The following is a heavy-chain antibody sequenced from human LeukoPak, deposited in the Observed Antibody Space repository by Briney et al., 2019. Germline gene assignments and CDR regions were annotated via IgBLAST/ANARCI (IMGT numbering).Heavy chain of an antibody. CDR1: GFAFSSYA. D-gene: IGHD3-22*01. V-gene: IGHV3-23*01. CDR3: AKVPYDSSGYYYFDY. CDR2: IRGSGGST. Sequence: GGSLRLSCAASGFAFSSYAMSWVRQAPGKGLEWVSDIRGSGGSTYYADSVKGRFTISRDNSKNTLYLQMNSLRAEDTAVYYCAKVPYDSSGYYYFDYWGQGTLVIVSS. J-gene: IGHJ4*02.